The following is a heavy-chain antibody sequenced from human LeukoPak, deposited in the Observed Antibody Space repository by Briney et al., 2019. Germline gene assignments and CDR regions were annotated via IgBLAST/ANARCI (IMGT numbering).Heavy chain of an antibody. CDR1: GFTFSSYA. J-gene: IGHJ4*02. CDR3: SKVPLITMVRGVAYFDY. D-gene: IGHD3-10*01. CDR2: IGGSGGST. V-gene: IGHV3-23*01. Sequence: GGSLRLSCAASGFTFSSYAMSWVRQAPGKGVEWVSAIGGSGGSTYYADSVKGRFTISRDNSKNTLYLQMNSLRAEDTAVYYCSKVPLITMVRGVAYFDYWGQGTLVTVSS.